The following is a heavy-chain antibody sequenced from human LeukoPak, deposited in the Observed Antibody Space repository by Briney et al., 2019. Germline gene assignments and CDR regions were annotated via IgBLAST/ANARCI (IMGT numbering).Heavy chain of an antibody. J-gene: IGHJ4*02. CDR2: INPSGGST. Sequence: GASVKVSCQASGYTFTTYKMYRVRQAPGQGLEWMGMINPSGGSTSYAQKFQGRVTMTRDKSTNTVYMDLSSLRSEDTAVYYCARGGGGLVYWGQGTLVTVSS. CDR3: ARGGGGLVY. V-gene: IGHV1-46*01. D-gene: IGHD3-16*01. CDR1: GYTFTTYK.